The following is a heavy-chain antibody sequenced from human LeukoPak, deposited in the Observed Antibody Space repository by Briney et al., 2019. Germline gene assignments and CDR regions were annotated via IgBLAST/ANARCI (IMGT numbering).Heavy chain of an antibody. CDR3: AKKSLWSGPFDY. D-gene: IGHD3-3*01. V-gene: IGHV3-23*01. J-gene: IGHJ4*02. CDR1: GFIFSNYA. CDR2: ITGSGGGS. Sequence: GGSLRLSCIASGFIFSNYAMSWVRQAPGKGLEWVSIITGSGGGSYYADSVKRRFTLSRDNSKNTLYLQMNNLRAEDTAVYFCAKKSLWSGPFDYWGQGTLVTVFS.